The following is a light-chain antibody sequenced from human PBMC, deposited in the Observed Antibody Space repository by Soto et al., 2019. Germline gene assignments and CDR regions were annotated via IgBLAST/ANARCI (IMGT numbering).Light chain of an antibody. J-gene: IGKJ4*01. CDR3: KQDGGSPET. Sequence: EIVLTQSPGTLSLSPGERATLSCRASQSVSSTYLDWYQQKPGQAPRLLIYGASSRATGIPDRFSGSGSGTDFTLTISRLEPEDFAVYYCKQDGGSPETFGGGTKVEIK. CDR2: GAS. CDR1: QSVSSTY. V-gene: IGKV3-20*01.